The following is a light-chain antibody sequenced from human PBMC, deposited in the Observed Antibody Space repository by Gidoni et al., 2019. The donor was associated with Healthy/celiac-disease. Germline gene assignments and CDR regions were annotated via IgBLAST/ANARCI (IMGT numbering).Light chain of an antibody. V-gene: IGKV1-9*01. CDR2: AAS. Sequence: DIQLTQSPSILSASVGDRVTITCRASQGISSYLAWYQQKPGKAPKLLIYAASTLQSGVPSRFSGSGSGTEFTLTISSLQPEDFATYYCQQLNSYPRGGFTFGPGTKVDI. CDR3: QQLNSYPRGGFT. J-gene: IGKJ3*01. CDR1: QGISSY.